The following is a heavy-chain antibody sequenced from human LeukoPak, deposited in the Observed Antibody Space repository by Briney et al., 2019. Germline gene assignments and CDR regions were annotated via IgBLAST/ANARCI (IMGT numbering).Heavy chain of an antibody. CDR3: ARARVDTAMALFDY. J-gene: IGHJ4*02. D-gene: IGHD5-18*01. Sequence: GWSLRLSCAASGFTFSSYAMHWVRQAPGKGLEWVAVISYDGSNKYYADSVKGRFTISRDNSKNTLYLQMNSLRAEDTAVYYCARARVDTAMALFDYWGQGTLVTVSS. CDR2: ISYDGSNK. V-gene: IGHV3-30*01. CDR1: GFTFSSYA.